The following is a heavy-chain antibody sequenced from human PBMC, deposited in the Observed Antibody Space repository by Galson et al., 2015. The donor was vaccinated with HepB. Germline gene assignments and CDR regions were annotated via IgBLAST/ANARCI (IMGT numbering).Heavy chain of an antibody. Sequence: SLRLSCAASGFTFSSSAMNWVRQAPGRGLEWISYISVSDTIIYYAESVKGRCTISRDIVQNSLYLQMNSLRADDTAVYFCARGSDLRNWGQGTLVTVSS. J-gene: IGHJ4*02. V-gene: IGHV3-48*01. CDR2: ISVSDTII. D-gene: IGHD6-19*01. CDR3: ARGSDLRN. CDR1: GFTFSSSA.